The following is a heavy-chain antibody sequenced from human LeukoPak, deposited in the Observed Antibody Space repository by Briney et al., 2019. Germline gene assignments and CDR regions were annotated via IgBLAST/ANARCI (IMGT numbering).Heavy chain of an antibody. V-gene: IGHV3-74*01. CDR2: INTDGSTT. J-gene: IGHJ4*02. CDR3: ARSAGRLSPIDD. CDR1: GFTFSNYW. D-gene: IGHD5/OR15-5a*01. Sequence: PGGSLRLSCAASGFTFSNYWMHWVRQAPGKGLVWVSRINTDGSTTTYADSVKGRFTISRDNAKNSLSLQMSSLRAEDTALYFCARSAGRLSPIDDWGQGTLVTVSS.